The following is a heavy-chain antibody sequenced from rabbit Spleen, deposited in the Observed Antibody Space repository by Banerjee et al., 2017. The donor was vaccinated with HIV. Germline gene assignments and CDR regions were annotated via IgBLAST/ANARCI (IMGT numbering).Heavy chain of an antibody. D-gene: IGHD8-1*01. CDR1: GFTLSSNYY. V-gene: IGHV1S45*01. CDR3: ARDTGTSFSSYGMDL. Sequence: QEQLEESGGGLVKPGASLTLTCTASGFTLSSNYYMCWVRQAPGKGLEWIACMDTAGSSGFTYFATWAKGRFTISKTSSTTVTLQMTSLTAADTATYFCARDTGTSFSSYGMDLWGPGTLVTVS. J-gene: IGHJ6*01. CDR2: MDTAGSSGFT.